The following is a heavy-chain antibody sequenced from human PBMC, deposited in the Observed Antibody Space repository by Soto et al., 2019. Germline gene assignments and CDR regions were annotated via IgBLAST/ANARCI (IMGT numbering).Heavy chain of an antibody. D-gene: IGHD3-10*01. J-gene: IGHJ4*02. CDR3: ARAPRGNYGYPSYFDY. CDR2: IYYSGST. CDR1: GVSISGYY. Sequence: SETLSLTCTVSGVSISGYYWSWIRQPPGKGLECIGYIYYSGSTNYNPSLKSRVTISVDTSKNQFSLKLSSVTAADTAVYYCARAPRGNYGYPSYFDYWGQGTLVTVS. V-gene: IGHV4-59*01.